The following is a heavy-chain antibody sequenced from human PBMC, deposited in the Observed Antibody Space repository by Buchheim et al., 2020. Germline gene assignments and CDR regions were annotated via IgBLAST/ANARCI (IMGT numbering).Heavy chain of an antibody. CDR1: GGSISSGGYY. V-gene: IGHV4-31*03. Sequence: QVQLQESGPGLVKPSQTLSLTCTVSGGSISSGGYYWSWIRQHPGKGLEWIGYIYYSGSTYYNPSLKSRVTISVDTSKNQFFLKLSSVTAADTAVYYCARDQGRGYSSLGAYYYYGMDVWGQGTT. D-gene: IGHD6-13*01. CDR3: ARDQGRGYSSLGAYYYYGMDV. J-gene: IGHJ6*02. CDR2: IYYSGST.